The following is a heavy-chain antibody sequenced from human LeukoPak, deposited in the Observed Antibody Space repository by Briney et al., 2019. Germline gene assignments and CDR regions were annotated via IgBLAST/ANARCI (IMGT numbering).Heavy chain of an antibody. CDR1: GGSFSGYY. CDR2: INHSGST. D-gene: IGHD3-10*01. Sequence: SETLSLTCAVYGGSFSGYYWSWIRQPPGKGLEWIGEINHSGSTNYNPSLKSRVTISVDTSKNQFSLKLSSVTAADTAVYYCARSGSNDGSGSYRYENYFDYWGQGTLVTVSS. V-gene: IGHV4-34*01. CDR3: ARSGSNDGSGSYRYENYFDY. J-gene: IGHJ4*02.